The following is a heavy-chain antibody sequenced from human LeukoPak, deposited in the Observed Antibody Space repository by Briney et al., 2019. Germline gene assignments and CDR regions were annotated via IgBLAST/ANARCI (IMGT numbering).Heavy chain of an antibody. CDR1: GFTVSSNY. CDR2: IYSGGST. J-gene: IGHJ6*02. CDR3: ASPSTMVRGGYYYYGMDV. Sequence: GGSLRLSCAASGFTVSSNYMSWVRQAPGKGLEWVSVIYSGGSTYYADSVKGRFTISRDNSKNTLYLQMNSLRAEDTAVYYCASPSTMVRGGYYYYGMDVWGQGTTVTVSS. D-gene: IGHD3-10*01. V-gene: IGHV3-53*01.